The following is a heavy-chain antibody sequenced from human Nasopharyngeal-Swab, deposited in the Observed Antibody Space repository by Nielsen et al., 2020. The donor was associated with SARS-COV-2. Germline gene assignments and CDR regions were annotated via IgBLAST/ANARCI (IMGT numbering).Heavy chain of an antibody. D-gene: IGHD3-9*01. CDR2: TYYGSKWYN. J-gene: IGHJ4*02. V-gene: IGHV6-1*01. CDR1: GDRVSSNNVG. Sequence: SQTLSLTCAISGDRVSSNNVGWNWIRQSPSRGLAWLGRTYYGSKWYNHYAPSVKSRVTIKPDTSKNQFSLQMDSVTPEDSAVYYCARGFLQTGFDYWGQGTLVTVSS. CDR3: ARGFLQTGFDY.